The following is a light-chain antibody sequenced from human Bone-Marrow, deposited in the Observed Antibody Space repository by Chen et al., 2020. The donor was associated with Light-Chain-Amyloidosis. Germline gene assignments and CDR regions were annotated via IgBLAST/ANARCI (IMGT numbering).Light chain of an antibody. CDR1: QSVSKY. CDR3: QQGGSWRSLS. V-gene: IGKV3-11*01. J-gene: IGKJ4*01. Sequence: EIVLTQSPATLSLSPGERPTISCRASQSVSKYLAWYQQKPGQATRILIYDRSKRANGVTARFMGSGYGTCFTIANNSLEPDDYAVYFYQQGGSWRSLSFGGRTKVGIQ. CDR2: DRS.